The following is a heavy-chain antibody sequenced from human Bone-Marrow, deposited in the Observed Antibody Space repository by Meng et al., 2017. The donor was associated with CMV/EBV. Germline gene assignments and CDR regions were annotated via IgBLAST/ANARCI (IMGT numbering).Heavy chain of an antibody. CDR3: ASGTDAGGNRTGWYELDH. CDR2: INHSGST. V-gene: IGHV4-34*01. J-gene: IGHJ4*01. D-gene: IGHD6-19*01. Sequence: GSFGGYYWSWSRQSPGKGLVWIEEINHSGSTNYNPSLKSRVTISIDTSNHPFSLPFDSVPASSPAVYSCASGTDAGGNRTGWYELDHWG. CDR1: GSFGGYY.